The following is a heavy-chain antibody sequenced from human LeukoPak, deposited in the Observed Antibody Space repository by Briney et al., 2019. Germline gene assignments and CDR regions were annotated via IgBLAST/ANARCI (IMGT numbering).Heavy chain of an antibody. Sequence: SETLSLTCAVYGGSFSGYYWSWIRQPPGKGLEWIGEINHSGSTNYNPSLKSRVTISVDTSKNQFSLKRSSVTAADTAVYYCARGEAEYSSGCFDYWGQGTLVTVSS. CDR1: GGSFSGYY. CDR3: ARGEAEYSSGCFDY. V-gene: IGHV4-34*01. J-gene: IGHJ4*02. CDR2: INHSGST. D-gene: IGHD6-19*01.